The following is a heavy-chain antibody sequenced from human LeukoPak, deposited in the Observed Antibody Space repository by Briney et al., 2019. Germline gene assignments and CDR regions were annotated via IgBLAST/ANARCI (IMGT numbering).Heavy chain of an antibody. D-gene: IGHD5-18*01. V-gene: IGHV1-2*02. CDR2: INPNSGGT. J-gene: IGHJ5*01. CDR3: ARPGVTPDTNWFDS. Sequence: ASVKVSCKASGYTLTDYYVHWVRQAPGQGLEWMGWINPNSGGTIYVQKFQGRVTMARDTSINTAYMEVSRLKSDDTAVYYCARPGVTPDTNWFDSWGQGTLVTVSS. CDR1: GYTLTDYY.